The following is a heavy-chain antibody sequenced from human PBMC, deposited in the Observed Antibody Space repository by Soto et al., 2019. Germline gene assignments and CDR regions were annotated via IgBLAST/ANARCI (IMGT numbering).Heavy chain of an antibody. J-gene: IGHJ6*02. V-gene: IGHV3-33*01. Sequence: PGGSLRLSCAASGFTFSSYGMHWVRQAPGKGLEWVAVIWYDGSNKYYADSVKGRFTISRDNSKNTLYLQMNSLRAEDTAVYYCARDPARFLAYGMDVWGQGTTVTVSS. CDR1: GFTFSSYG. D-gene: IGHD3-3*01. CDR2: IWYDGSNK. CDR3: ARDPARFLAYGMDV.